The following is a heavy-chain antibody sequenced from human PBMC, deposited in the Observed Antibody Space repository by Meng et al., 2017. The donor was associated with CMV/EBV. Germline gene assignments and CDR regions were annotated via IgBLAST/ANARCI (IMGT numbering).Heavy chain of an antibody. CDR2: ISSSSSTI. V-gene: IGHV3-48*04. Sequence: GGSLRLSCAASGFTFSSYSMNWVRQAPGKGLEWVSYISSSSSTIYYADSVKGRFTISRDNAKNSLYLQMNSLRAEDTAVYYGARDPERFLEWLSTGYYGMDVWGQGTTVTVSS. J-gene: IGHJ6*02. CDR3: ARDPERFLEWLSTGYYGMDV. CDR1: GFTFSSYS. D-gene: IGHD3-3*01.